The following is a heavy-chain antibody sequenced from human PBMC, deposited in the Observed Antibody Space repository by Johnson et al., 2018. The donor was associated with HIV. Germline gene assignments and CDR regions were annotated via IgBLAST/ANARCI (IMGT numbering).Heavy chain of an antibody. D-gene: IGHD6-6*01. CDR1: GFSVSGNY. V-gene: IGHV3-11*04. CDR2: ISSSGSTI. Sequence: QVQLVESGGGLVKPGGSLRLSCAASGFSVSGNYMSWVRQAPGKGLEWVSYISSSGSTIYYADSVKGRFTISRANAKNSRFLKMNSLRTEDTAGYYCWGYSTSSNAAFDIWGQGTMVTVSS. J-gene: IGHJ3*02. CDR3: WGYSTSSNAAFDI.